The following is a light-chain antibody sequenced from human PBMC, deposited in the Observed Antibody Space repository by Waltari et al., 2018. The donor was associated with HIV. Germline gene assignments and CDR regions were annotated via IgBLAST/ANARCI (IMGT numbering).Light chain of an antibody. Sequence: QSALTQPASVSGSPGQSITISCTGTSSDVGGFNYVPCYQQHPGKAPKPMIFEVSNRPSGVSTRFSGSTSGDTASPTISGLQAADEADYYCSSYTSSSTLVVFGGGTKLTVL. CDR1: SSDVGGFNY. V-gene: IGLV2-14*01. J-gene: IGLJ2*01. CDR3: SSYTSSSTLVV. CDR2: EVS.